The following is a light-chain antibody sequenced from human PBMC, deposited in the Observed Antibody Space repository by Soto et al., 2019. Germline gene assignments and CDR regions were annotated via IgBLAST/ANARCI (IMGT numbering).Light chain of an antibody. J-gene: IGLJ2*01. CDR3: SSYTSGSTLV. V-gene: IGLV2-14*01. CDR1: SSDVGGYNY. Sequence: QSALPQPASVSGSPGQSMTISWTGTSSDVGGYNYVSWYQQHPGKAPKLMIYEVSNRPSGVSNRFSGSKSGNTASLTISGLQAEDEADYYCSSYTSGSTLVFGGGTKVTVL. CDR2: EVS.